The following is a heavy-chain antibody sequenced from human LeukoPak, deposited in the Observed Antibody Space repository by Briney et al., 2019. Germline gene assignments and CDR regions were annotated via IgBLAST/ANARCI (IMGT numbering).Heavy chain of an antibody. D-gene: IGHD2-15*01. CDR3: ARFGRYCSGGSCYSRRYCFDY. J-gene: IGHJ4*02. CDR2: INPNSGGT. V-gene: IGHV1-2*04. CDR1: GYTFTGYY. Sequence: ASVKVSCKASGYTFTGYYMHWVRQAPGQGLEWMGWINPNSGGTNYAQKFQGWVTMTRDTSISTAYMELSRLRSDDTAVYYCARFGRYCSGGSCYSRRYCFDYWGQGTLVTVSS.